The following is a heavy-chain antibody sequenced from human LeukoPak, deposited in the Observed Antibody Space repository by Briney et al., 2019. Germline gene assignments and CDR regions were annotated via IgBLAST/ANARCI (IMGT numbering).Heavy chain of an antibody. V-gene: IGHV4-34*01. D-gene: IGHD4-17*01. CDR1: GGSISSYY. Sequence: NSSETLSLTCTVSGGSISSYYWSWIRQPPGKGLEWIGEINHSGSTNYNPSLKSRVTISVDTSKNQFSLKLSSVTAADTAVYYCARMGTTKAKWGQGTLVTVSS. J-gene: IGHJ4*02. CDR2: INHSGST. CDR3: ARMGTTKAK.